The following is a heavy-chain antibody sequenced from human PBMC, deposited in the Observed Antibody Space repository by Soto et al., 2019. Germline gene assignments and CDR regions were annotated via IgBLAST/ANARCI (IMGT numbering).Heavy chain of an antibody. D-gene: IGHD5-12*01. CDR2: ISSSSSYT. CDR1: GFTFSDYY. V-gene: IGHV3-11*06. J-gene: IGHJ3*02. CDR3: ARRDGYNRGAFDI. Sequence: QVQLVESGGGLVKPGGSLRLSCAASGFTFSDYYMSWIRQAPGKGLEGVSYISSSSSYTNYADSVKGRFTISRDNAKNSLYLQMNSLRAEDTAVYYCARRDGYNRGAFDIWGQGTMVTVSS.